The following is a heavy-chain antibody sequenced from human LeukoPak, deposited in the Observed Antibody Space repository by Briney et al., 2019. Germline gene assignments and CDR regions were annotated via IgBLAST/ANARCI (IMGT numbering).Heavy chain of an antibody. V-gene: IGHV3-7*01. CDR3: ARDGTAAGLYFDL. CDR2: IKQDGGEK. Sequence: GGSLRLSCAVSGFTFSSYWMNWVRQAPGKGLEWVASIKQDGGEKSYVDSVKGRFTISRDNAKNSLYLQMSSLRAEDTAVYYCARDGTAAGLYFDLWGQGTLVTISS. J-gene: IGHJ4*01. CDR1: GFTFSSYW. D-gene: IGHD6-13*01.